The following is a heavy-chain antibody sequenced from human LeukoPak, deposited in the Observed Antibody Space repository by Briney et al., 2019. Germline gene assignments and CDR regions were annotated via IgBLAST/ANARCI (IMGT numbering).Heavy chain of an antibody. Sequence: RSGGSLRLSCAASGFTFSSDWMIWVRQAPGKGLEWVSAISVSGGSTYYAGSVKGRFTISRDNSKNTLYLQLSSLRAEDTAVYYCAKVLTYRISYFQHWVQGALVTVSS. CDR1: GFTFSSDW. CDR2: ISVSGGST. D-gene: IGHD2-2*02. V-gene: IGHV3-23*01. J-gene: IGHJ1*01. CDR3: AKVLTYRISYFQH.